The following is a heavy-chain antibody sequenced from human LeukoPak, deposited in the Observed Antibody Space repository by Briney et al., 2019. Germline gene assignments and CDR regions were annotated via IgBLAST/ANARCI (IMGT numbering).Heavy chain of an antibody. Sequence: SETLSLTCTVSGGSISSYYWSWTRQPPGKGLEWIGYIYYSGSTNYNPSLKSRVTISVDTSKNQFSLKLSSVTAADTAVYYCARGEGYSGYDWFHWGQGTLVTVSS. J-gene: IGHJ4*02. CDR3: ARGEGYSGYDWFH. D-gene: IGHD5-12*01. CDR1: GGSISSYY. V-gene: IGHV4-59*08. CDR2: IYYSGST.